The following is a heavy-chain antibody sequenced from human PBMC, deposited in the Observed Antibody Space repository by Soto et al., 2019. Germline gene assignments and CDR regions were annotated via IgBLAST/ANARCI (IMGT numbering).Heavy chain of an antibody. CDR2: IKSKTDGGTI. J-gene: IGHJ4*02. CDR1: GFTFNNAW. D-gene: IGHD6-19*01. Sequence: PGGSLRLSCAASGFTFNNAWMNWVRQAPGKGLEWVGRIKSKTDGGTIDYAAPVKGRFTISRDDSKNTLYLQMNSLKTEDTAVYFCTTDGLAVAVIDYWGQATLVTVSS. CDR3: TTDGLAVAVIDY. V-gene: IGHV3-15*07.